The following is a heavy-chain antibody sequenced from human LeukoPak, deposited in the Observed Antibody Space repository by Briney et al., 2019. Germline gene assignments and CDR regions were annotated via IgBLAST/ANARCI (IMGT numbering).Heavy chain of an antibody. CDR1: GFNFNDAY. J-gene: IGHJ4*02. D-gene: IGHD2-21*02. CDR2: VKSIRDGGTT. V-gene: IGHV3-15*01. CDR3: TARVVTTNEF. Sequence: PGGSLRLSCLGSGFNFNDAYMNWVRQAPGKGLELVGRVKSIRDGGTTDDTAPVKGRFTISRDDSKRTVYLQMNSLKTEDTAVYFCTARVVTTNEFWGQGTLVTVSS.